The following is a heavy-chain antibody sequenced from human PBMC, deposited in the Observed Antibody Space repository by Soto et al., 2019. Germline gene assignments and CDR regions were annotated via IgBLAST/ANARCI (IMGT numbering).Heavy chain of an antibody. Sequence: QVQLQESGPGLVKPSETLSLTCTVSGGSISSYYWSWIRQPPGKGLEWIGYIYYSGSTNYNPSLTGRVTISVDTSKNPFSLKLSSVTAADTAVYYCATYYGSGSYWGQGTLVTVSS. CDR1: GGSISSYY. V-gene: IGHV4-59*01. J-gene: IGHJ4*02. D-gene: IGHD3-10*01. CDR3: ATYYGSGSY. CDR2: IYYSGST.